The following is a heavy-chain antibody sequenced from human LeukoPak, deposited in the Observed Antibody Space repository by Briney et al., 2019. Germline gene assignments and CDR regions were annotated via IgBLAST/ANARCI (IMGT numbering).Heavy chain of an antibody. D-gene: IGHD4-23*01. Sequence: SETLSLTRNVSGASFESHYWTWIRQTPDKRLEWMGYYFDTGSTDYNPSLKSRVTMSVDRSKNQFFLSLKSVTAADTAVYYCVRTGWELLTTWGPGTPVTVSS. CDR1: GASFESHY. CDR3: VRTGWELLTT. J-gene: IGHJ4*02. CDR2: YFDTGST. V-gene: IGHV4-59*11.